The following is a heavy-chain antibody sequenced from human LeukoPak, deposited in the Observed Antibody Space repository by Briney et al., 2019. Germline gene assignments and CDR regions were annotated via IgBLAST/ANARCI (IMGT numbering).Heavy chain of an antibody. Sequence: GGSLRLSCAASGFTVSSNYMTWVRQAPGKGLEWLSVIDSGGSTYYADSVKGRFTISRDNSENTLYLQMNSLRAEDTAVYYCARYSSGYYSQFDYWGQGTLVTVSS. CDR2: IDSGGST. V-gene: IGHV3-53*01. D-gene: IGHD3-22*01. J-gene: IGHJ4*02. CDR1: GFTVSSNY. CDR3: ARYSSGYYSQFDY.